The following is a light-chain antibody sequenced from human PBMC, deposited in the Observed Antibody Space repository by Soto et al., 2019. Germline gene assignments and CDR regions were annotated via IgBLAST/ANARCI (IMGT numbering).Light chain of an antibody. Sequence: EIVMTQSPGTLSVSPGERATLSGRASENLNTNLAWYQQRPGQAPRLLIYGASTRATGVPARFTGSGSGTDFTLTISSLQFEDFAVYFCQQYKNWPPWTFGQGTKVDI. CDR2: GAS. V-gene: IGKV3-15*01. J-gene: IGKJ1*01. CDR3: QQYKNWPPWT. CDR1: ENLNTN.